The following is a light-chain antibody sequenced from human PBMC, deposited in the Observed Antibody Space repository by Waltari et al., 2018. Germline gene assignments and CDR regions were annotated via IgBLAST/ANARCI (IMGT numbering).Light chain of an antibody. CDR1: PGPVTSTQS. J-gene: IGLJ3*02. V-gene: IGLV7-46*01. Sequence: QPVVTQEPSLPVSPGGTVTLTCGSSPGPVTSTQSPIWFQQNPGQVPRTLIYDTSNKHSSTPARFSGSLVGGKAVLTLSGAQPEDEADYYCLVWYSGARWVFGGGTKLSVL. CDR2: DTS. CDR3: LVWYSGARWV.